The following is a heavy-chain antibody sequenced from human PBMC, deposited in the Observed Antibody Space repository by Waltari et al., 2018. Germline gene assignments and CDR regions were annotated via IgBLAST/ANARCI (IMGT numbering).Heavy chain of an antibody. CDR3: TTGGPAVPGAPYDH. J-gene: IGHJ4*02. CDR1: GFTFSNAW. Sequence: EVQLVESGGGLVRPWGSLRLSCAASGFTFSNAWMIWVRQAPGKGLEWVGRIKSNPDGGKTDYAAPVKGRFTISRDDSKNTLYLQMNSLKTEDTAMYYCTTGGPAVPGAPYDHWGQGTLVTVSP. V-gene: IGHV3-15*01. D-gene: IGHD3-16*01. CDR2: IKSNPDGGKT.